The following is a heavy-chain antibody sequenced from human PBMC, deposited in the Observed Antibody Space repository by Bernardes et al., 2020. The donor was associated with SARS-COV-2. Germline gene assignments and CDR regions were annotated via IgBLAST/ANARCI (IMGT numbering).Heavy chain of an antibody. Sequence: GGSLRLSCAASGFTFSNSEMNWVRQAPGKGLEWVSYISSPGTTIYYADSVKGRFTISRDNAKNSLYLQMNSLRAEDTALYYCARDLTITIFGVASWGQGTLVTVSS. V-gene: IGHV3-48*03. D-gene: IGHD3-3*01. CDR1: GFTFSNSE. J-gene: IGHJ5*02. CDR2: ISSPGTTI. CDR3: ARDLTITIFGVAS.